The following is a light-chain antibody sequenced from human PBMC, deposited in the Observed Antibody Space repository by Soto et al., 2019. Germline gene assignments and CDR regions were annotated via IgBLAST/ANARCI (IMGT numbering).Light chain of an antibody. CDR2: YAS. CDR3: QQRSNSPIT. Sequence: EIVLTQSPATLSLSPGETASLSCRASQSVGRYLAWFQQKPGQAPRLLMYYASNRPTGIPARFSGSGSGTDFTLTISSLEPEDFAVYYCQQRSNSPITFGQGTRLYIK. J-gene: IGKJ5*01. CDR1: QSVGRY. V-gene: IGKV3-11*01.